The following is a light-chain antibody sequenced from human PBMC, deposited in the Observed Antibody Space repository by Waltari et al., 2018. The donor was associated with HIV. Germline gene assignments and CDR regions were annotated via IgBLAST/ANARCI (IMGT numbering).Light chain of an antibody. J-gene: IGLJ1*01. Sequence: QSALTQPASVSGSPGQSITISCTGTSSDVGGYKYVSWYQQHPGKAPKLRIYDVSNRPSVVSNRFSGSKSGNTASLTISGLQAEDEADYYCSSYTSSSTYVFGTGTKVTVL. CDR1: SSDVGGYKY. CDR3: SSYTSSSTYV. V-gene: IGLV2-14*03. CDR2: DVS.